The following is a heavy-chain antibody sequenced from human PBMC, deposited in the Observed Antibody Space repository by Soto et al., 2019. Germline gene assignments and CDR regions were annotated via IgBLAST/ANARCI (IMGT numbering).Heavy chain of an antibody. CDR2: ISAYNGNT. V-gene: IGHV1-18*01. Sequence: VSVKVSCKASGYTFTSYGISWVRQAPGQGLEWMGWISAYNGNTNYAQKLQGRVTMTTDTSTSTAYMELRSLRSDDTAVYYCARVYYDFWSGYPHPFDYWGQGTLVTVSS. J-gene: IGHJ4*02. CDR1: GYTFTSYG. CDR3: ARVYYDFWSGYPHPFDY. D-gene: IGHD3-3*01.